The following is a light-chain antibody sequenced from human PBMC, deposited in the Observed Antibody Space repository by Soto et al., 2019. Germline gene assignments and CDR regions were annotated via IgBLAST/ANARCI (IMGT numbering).Light chain of an antibody. CDR2: EVA. Sequence: QSVLAQPPSASGSPGQSLTISCTGTSSDIGAYNYVSWYQQHPGKAPKLMIYEVAKRPSGVPDRFSASKSGNTASLTVSGLQAEDEADYYCAAWDDSLSGFYVFGTGTKVTVL. J-gene: IGLJ1*01. V-gene: IGLV2-8*01. CDR3: AAWDDSLSGFYV. CDR1: SSDIGAYNY.